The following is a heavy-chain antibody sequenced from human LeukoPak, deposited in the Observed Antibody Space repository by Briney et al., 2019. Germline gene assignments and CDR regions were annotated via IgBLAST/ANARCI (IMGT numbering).Heavy chain of an antibody. V-gene: IGHV3-64*01. CDR3: AEGGTYQLLSLLLY. J-gene: IGHJ4*02. D-gene: IGHD2-2*01. CDR1: GFTFSSYA. CDR2: ISSNGGST. Sequence: PGGSLRLSCAASGFTFSSYAMHWVRQAPRERLEYVSAISSNGGSTYYANSVKGRFTISRDNSKNKLYFKMGSLRAEDMAVYSLAEGGTYQLLSLLLYWGQGTLVSVRS.